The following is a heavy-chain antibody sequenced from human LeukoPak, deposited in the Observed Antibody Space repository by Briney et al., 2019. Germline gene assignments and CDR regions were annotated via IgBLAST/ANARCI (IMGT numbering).Heavy chain of an antibody. Sequence: PGGSLRLSCAVSGFTVSTNHMSWVRQAPGKGLEWVSVIYNDANTYYTDSVEGRFTISRDNSKNTVFLQMNSLRAEDTAVYYCARDREVVTAKAQMDVWGKGTTVTVSS. CDR2: IYNDANT. CDR3: ARDREVVTAKAQMDV. D-gene: IGHD2-21*02. V-gene: IGHV3-53*01. CDR1: GFTVSTNH. J-gene: IGHJ6*04.